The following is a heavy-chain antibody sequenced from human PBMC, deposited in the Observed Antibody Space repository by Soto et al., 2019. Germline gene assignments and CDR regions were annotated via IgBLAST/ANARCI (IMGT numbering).Heavy chain of an antibody. Sequence: TGGSLRLSCAASGFNFTNHWMHWVRQAPGKGLVWVSRITSDGKSKAYAESVKGRFAISRDNAKNTVYLQMNGLTVEDTAVYYCARESGDWPLNWFDPWGQGTLVT. CDR2: ITSDGKSK. D-gene: IGHD2-21*02. J-gene: IGHJ5*02. CDR1: GFNFTNHW. V-gene: IGHV3-74*01. CDR3: ARESGDWPLNWFDP.